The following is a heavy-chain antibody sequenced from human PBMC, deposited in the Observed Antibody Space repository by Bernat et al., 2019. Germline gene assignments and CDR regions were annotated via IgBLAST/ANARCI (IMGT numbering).Heavy chain of an antibody. V-gene: IGHV3-13*04. CDR1: GFTFGSYD. CDR2: IGVDGAI. J-gene: IGHJ6*03. D-gene: IGHD2-15*01. Sequence: EVQLVESGGGLVQPGGSLRLSCAASGFTFGSYDFHWVRQVTGEGLEWVSAIGVDGAIYYSGSVKGRFTISREDAKNSLYLQMNSLTVGDTAVYYCVREHCSGGGCPWWFYMDVWGKGTTVTVSS. CDR3: VREHCSGGGCPWWFYMDV.